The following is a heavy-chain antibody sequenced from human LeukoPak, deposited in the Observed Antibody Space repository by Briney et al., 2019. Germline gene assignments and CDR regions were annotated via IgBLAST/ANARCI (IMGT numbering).Heavy chain of an antibody. V-gene: IGHV4-38-2*02. CDR3: ARGGRLDYYYMDV. J-gene: IGHJ6*03. CDR2: IYHSGST. CDR1: GYSISSGYY. Sequence: SETLSLTCTVSGYSISSGYYWGWIRQPPGKGLEWIGSIYHSGSTYYNPSLKSRVIISVDTSKNQFSLKLSSVTAADTAVYYCARGGRLDYYYMDVWGKGTTVTVSS.